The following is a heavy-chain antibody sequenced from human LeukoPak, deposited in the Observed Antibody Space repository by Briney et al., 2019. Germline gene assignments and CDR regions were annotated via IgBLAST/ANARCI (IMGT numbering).Heavy chain of an antibody. J-gene: IGHJ5*02. D-gene: IGHD4/OR15-4a*01. CDR1: AGSMNSGSYY. CDR2: IYTSGST. V-gene: IGHV4-61*02. Sequence: SETLSLTRTVSAGSMNSGSYYWSWLRQPAGKGLEWIGRIYTSGSTNYNPSLQSRVTISVDTSKNQFSVKLNSVTAADTAVYFCARGARRRVDPWGQGNLVTVSS. CDR3: ARGARRRVDP.